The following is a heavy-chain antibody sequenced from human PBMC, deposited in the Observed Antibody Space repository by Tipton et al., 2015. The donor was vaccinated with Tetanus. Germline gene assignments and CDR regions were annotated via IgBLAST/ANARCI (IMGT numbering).Heavy chain of an antibody. V-gene: IGHV4-30-4*01. CDR3: ARSADNWFDP. CDR1: GASFSSGDYY. CDR2: IYQTGTT. Sequence: LRLSCTVSGASFSSGDYYWSWIRKPPGKDLEWIGYIYQTGTTYYNPSLKGRVTISMDRSNTQFSLKLRSVTAADTAIYYCARSADNWFDPWGQGILVTVSS. J-gene: IGHJ5*02.